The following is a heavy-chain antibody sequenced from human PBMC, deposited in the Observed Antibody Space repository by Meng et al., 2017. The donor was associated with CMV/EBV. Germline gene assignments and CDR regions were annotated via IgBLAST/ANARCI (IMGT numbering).Heavy chain of an antibody. J-gene: IGHJ4*02. CDR1: GYTFTGYY. CDR3: ARGSGYDYVFDY. CDR2: INPNSGGT. D-gene: IGHD5-12*01. Sequence: ASVKVSCKASGYTFTGYYMYWVRQAPGQGLEWMGWINPNSGGTNYAQKFQGRVTMTRDTSISTAYMELSRLRSDDTAVYYCARGSGYDYVFDYWGQGTLVTVSS. V-gene: IGHV1-2*02.